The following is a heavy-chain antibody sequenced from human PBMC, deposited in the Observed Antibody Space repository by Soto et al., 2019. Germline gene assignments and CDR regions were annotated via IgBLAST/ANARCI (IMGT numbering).Heavy chain of an antibody. CDR2: IIPIVETP. CDR1: GGTFNSYD. Sequence: QVQLVQSGAEVKKPGSSMKVSCKASGGTFNSYDINWVRQAPGQGLEWMGGIIPIVETPKYAQKFQGRVTITADESPNTVYMELSSLRSEDTAMYYCARLSRPNYYDTSGFLKDNWFDPWGQGTLVTVSS. V-gene: IGHV1-69*01. J-gene: IGHJ5*02. D-gene: IGHD3-22*01. CDR3: ARLSRPNYYDTSGFLKDNWFDP.